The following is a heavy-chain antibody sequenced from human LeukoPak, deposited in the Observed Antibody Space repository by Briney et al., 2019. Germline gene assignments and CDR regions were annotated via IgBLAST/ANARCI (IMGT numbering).Heavy chain of an antibody. Sequence: GASVKVSCKASGYTFTSYGISWVRQAPGQGLEWMGWISAYNGNTNYAQKLQGRVTMTTDTSTSTAYMELRSLRSDDTAVYYCARDGDSSGWFYPANWFVPWGQGTLVTVSS. V-gene: IGHV1-18*01. D-gene: IGHD6-19*01. CDR1: GYTFTSYG. J-gene: IGHJ5*02. CDR2: ISAYNGNT. CDR3: ARDGDSSGWFYPANWFVP.